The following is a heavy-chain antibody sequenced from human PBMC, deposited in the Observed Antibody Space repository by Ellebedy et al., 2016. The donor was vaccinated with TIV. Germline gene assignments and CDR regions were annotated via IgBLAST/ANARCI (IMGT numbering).Heavy chain of an antibody. V-gene: IGHV1-69*13. D-gene: IGHD4-23*01. CDR2: IIPIFGTA. Sequence: SVKVSCXASGGTFSSYAISWVRQAPGQGLEWMGGIIPIFGTANYAQKFQGRVTITADESTSTAYMELSSLRSEDTAVYYCARGGDGGKSLVTEGRWFDPWGQGTLVTVSS. J-gene: IGHJ5*02. CDR3: ARGGDGGKSLVTEGRWFDP. CDR1: GGTFSSYA.